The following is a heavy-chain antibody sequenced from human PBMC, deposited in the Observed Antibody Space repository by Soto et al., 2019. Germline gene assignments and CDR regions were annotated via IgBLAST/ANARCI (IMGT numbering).Heavy chain of an antibody. J-gene: IGHJ6*02. CDR3: AIVMAGAVRYYYFGMDV. D-gene: IGHD1-26*01. Sequence: GGSLRLSCVASGCTFNRYGMCWFRQPPRKGLEWVSVISYDESDKYYPYLVRGRITTSRDRSAHTLFLQMNILRAEDRGVYYCAIVMAGAVRYYYFGMDVLGQGTTVTVSS. CDR1: GCTFNRYG. CDR2: ISYDESDK. V-gene: IGHV3-30*03.